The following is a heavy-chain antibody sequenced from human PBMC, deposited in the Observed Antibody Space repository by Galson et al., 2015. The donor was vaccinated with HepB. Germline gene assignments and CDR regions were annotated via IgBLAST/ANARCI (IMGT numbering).Heavy chain of an antibody. J-gene: IGHJ5*02. CDR2: IDPNDGSA. V-gene: IGHV1-46*01. CDR1: GYIFSIYY. D-gene: IGHD4-23*01. CDR3: ARLRWSKGGNSIDP. Sequence: SVKVSCKVSGYIFSIYYMHWVRQAPGQGLEWMGIIDPNDGSANYTRKFQGRAILTWDTSTTTVYMELSSLRSEDTAMYYCARLRWSKGGNSIDPWGQGTLVTVSS.